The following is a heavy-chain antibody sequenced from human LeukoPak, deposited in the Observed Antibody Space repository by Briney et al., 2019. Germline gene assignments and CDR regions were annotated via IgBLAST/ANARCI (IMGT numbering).Heavy chain of an antibody. J-gene: IGHJ4*02. CDR2: IYYSGST. D-gene: IGHD6-13*01. CDR3: ARDPGYSSSWYGAQRGY. V-gene: IGHV4-39*07. Sequence: IPSETLSLTCTVSGGSISSSSYYWGWIRQPPRKGLEWIVSIYYSGSTYYNPSLKSRVTISVDTSKNQFSLKLSSVTAADTAVYYCARDPGYSSSWYGAQRGYWGQGTLVTASS. CDR1: GGSISSSSYY.